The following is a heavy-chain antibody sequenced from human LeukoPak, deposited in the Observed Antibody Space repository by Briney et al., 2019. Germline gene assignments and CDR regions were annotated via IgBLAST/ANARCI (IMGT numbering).Heavy chain of an antibody. Sequence: ASVKVSCKASGYTFTSYGISWVRQAPGQGLEWMGWISAYNGNTNYAQKLQGRVTMTTDTSTSTAYMELRGLRSDDTAVYYCAGHILTGYDLDYWGQGTLVTVSS. J-gene: IGHJ4*02. CDR1: GYTFTSYG. CDR2: ISAYNGNT. D-gene: IGHD3-9*01. CDR3: AGHILTGYDLDY. V-gene: IGHV1-18*01.